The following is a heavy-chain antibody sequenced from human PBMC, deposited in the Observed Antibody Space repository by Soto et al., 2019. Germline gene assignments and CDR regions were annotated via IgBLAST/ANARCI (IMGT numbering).Heavy chain of an antibody. V-gene: IGHV3-53*01. CDR1: GFTISGKKY. Sequence: DVQLVESGGGLIQPGESLRLSCAAFGFTISGKKYVAWVRQAPGKGLEWVSALYDLDGSFYAASVKGRFTTSSDSSKTTVYLQMNALRVEDTAFYYCTRGPRSTSTGTGAFWGQGTLVTVSS. J-gene: IGHJ4*02. CDR3: TRGPRSTSTGTGAF. D-gene: IGHD1-1*01. CDR2: LYDLDGS.